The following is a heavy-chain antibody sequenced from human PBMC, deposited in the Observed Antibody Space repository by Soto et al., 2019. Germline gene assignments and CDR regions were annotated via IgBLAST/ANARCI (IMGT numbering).Heavy chain of an antibody. V-gene: IGHV3-53*02. CDR2: IYSGGST. CDR1: GFTVSSNY. D-gene: IGHD2-21*02. Sequence: EVQLVETGGGLIQPGGSLRLSCAASGFTVSSNYMSWVRQAPGKGLEWVSVIYSGGSTYYADSVKGRFTISRDNSKNTLYLQMNSLRAEDTAVYYCARVGAYCGGDCPWFDYYYYYGMDVWGQGTTVTVSS. CDR3: ARVGAYCGGDCPWFDYYYYYGMDV. J-gene: IGHJ6*02.